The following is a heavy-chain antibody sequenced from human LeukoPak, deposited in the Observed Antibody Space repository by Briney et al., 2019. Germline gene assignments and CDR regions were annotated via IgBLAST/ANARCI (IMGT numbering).Heavy chain of an antibody. CDR3: ARDPHHYDILTAEDYFDY. CDR1: GFSFSSYT. CDR2: ISYDGSNK. Sequence: PGRSLRLSCAGSGFSFSSYTMHWVRQAPGKGLEWVAVISYDGSNKYYADSVKGRFTISRDNSKNTLYLQMNSLRAEDTAVYYCARDPHHYDILTAEDYFDYWGQGTLVTVSS. D-gene: IGHD3-9*01. J-gene: IGHJ4*02. V-gene: IGHV3-30-3*01.